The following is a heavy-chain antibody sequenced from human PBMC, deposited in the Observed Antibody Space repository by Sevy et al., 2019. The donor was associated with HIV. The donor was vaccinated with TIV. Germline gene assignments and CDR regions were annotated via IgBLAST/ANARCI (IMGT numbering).Heavy chain of an antibody. D-gene: IGHD6-13*01. V-gene: IGHV3-30-3*02. CDR1: GFTFSSYA. CDR3: AKTDRISALGQFDY. J-gene: IGHJ4*02. Sequence: GGSLRLSCAASGFTFSSYAMHWVRQAPGKGLEWVAVISYDGSNKYYADSVKGRFTISRDNSKNNLTLQMNSLRAEDTAIYFGAKTDRISALGQFDYWCQGTLVTVSS. CDR2: ISYDGSNK.